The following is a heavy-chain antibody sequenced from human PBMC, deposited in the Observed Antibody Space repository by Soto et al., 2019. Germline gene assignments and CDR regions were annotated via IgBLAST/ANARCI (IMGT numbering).Heavy chain of an antibody. CDR3: AAGDSSGYYGG. J-gene: IGHJ4*02. D-gene: IGHD3-22*01. Sequence: SVKVSCKASGFIFTSSSVQWSRQARGQRLEWIGWITVGTGNTNYAQKFQERVTITRDMSTSTAYMELSNLRSEDTAIYYCAAGDSSGYYGGWGQGTQVTVSS. V-gene: IGHV1-58*01. CDR1: GFIFTSSS. CDR2: ITVGTGNT.